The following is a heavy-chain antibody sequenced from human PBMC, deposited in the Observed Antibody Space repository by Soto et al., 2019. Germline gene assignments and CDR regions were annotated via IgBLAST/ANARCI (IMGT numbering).Heavy chain of an antibody. V-gene: IGHV3-33*01. CDR1: GFIFKHHA. D-gene: IGHD1-1*01. CDR3: ARDGQQLAPSAMDV. J-gene: IGHJ6*02. CDR2: IWYDGSHT. Sequence: QVQLVDSGGGVVQPGRSLRLSCAASGFIFKHHAMHWVRQAAGKGLEWVAQIWYDGSHTYYTDSVKGRFTSSRDNLKDMVDLQMDSLRAEDTAVYYCARDGQQLAPSAMDVWGQGTTVTVSS.